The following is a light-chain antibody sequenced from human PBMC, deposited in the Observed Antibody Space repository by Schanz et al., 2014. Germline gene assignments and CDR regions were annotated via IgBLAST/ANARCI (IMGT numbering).Light chain of an antibody. CDR3: QQYYSWPPST. Sequence: EIVMTQSPATLSVSPGQSATLSCRASQSIGNNLAWYQQKPGQAPGVLIYGASTRATGIPARFSGSGSGTEFTLTISGLQSEDFAVYYCQQYYSWPPSTFGQGTNLEI. CDR1: QSIGNN. CDR2: GAS. J-gene: IGKJ2*01. V-gene: IGKV3-15*01.